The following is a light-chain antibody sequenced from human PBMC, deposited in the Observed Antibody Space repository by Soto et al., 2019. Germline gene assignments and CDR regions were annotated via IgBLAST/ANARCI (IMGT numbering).Light chain of an antibody. CDR2: GNG. Sequence: QSVLTQPPSVSGAPGQRVTISCSGTSSSIGAGYEVHWYHQLPGTAPKLVVSGNGNRPSGVPDRFSGSKSGTSASLAISGLQSEDEADYYCAAWDDSLNGLYVFGTGTKVTVL. CDR1: SSSIGAGYE. CDR3: AAWDDSLNGLYV. J-gene: IGLJ1*01. V-gene: IGLV1-40*01.